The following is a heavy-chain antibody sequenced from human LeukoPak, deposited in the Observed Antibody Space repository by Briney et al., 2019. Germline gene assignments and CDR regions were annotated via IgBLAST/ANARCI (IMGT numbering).Heavy chain of an antibody. Sequence: PSETLSLTCTVSGGSISSYYWSWIRQPPGKGLEWIGYIYYSRSTNYNPSLKSRVTISVDTSKKQFSLKLSSVTAADTAVYYCARVALGIAAAATGGIFDYWGQGTLVTVSS. J-gene: IGHJ4*02. CDR1: GGSISSYY. D-gene: IGHD6-13*01. V-gene: IGHV4-59*01. CDR3: ARVALGIAAAATGGIFDY. CDR2: IYYSRST.